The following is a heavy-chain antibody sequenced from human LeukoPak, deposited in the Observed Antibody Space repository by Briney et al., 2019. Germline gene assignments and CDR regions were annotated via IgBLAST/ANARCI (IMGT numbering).Heavy chain of an antibody. CDR2: INWNGGST. Sequence: GGSLRLSCAASGFTFDDYGMSWVRQAPGKGLEWVSGINWNGGSTGYADSLKGRFTISRDNAKNSLYLQMNSLRAEDTAVYYCARGSGVAYYYYSMDVWGKGTTVTISS. D-gene: IGHD3-3*01. V-gene: IGHV3-20*04. CDR3: ARGSGVAYYYYSMDV. CDR1: GFTFDDYG. J-gene: IGHJ6*03.